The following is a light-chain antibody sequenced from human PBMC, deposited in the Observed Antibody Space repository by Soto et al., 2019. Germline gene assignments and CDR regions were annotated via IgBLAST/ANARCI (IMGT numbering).Light chain of an antibody. CDR3: QVWASTAEFFV. Sequence: SYDLSEPPSVSWAPGQTAKITCVGDKIGSKIVHWYKQRPGQAPVAVVFDATDRPSGIPDRISASRSGDTATLTISRVDAGDEADYYCQVWASTAEFFVFGSGTKVTVL. V-gene: IGLV3-21*02. CDR2: DAT. J-gene: IGLJ1*01. CDR1: KIGSKI.